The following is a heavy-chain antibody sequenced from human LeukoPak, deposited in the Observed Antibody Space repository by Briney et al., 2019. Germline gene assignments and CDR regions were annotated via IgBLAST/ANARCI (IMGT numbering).Heavy chain of an antibody. Sequence: NPGGSLRLSCAASGFTFSNAWMSWVRQAPGKGLKWVGRIKSKTDGGTTDYAAPVKGRFTISRDDSKNTLYLQMNSLKTEDTAVYYCTTDPDNVVSLDYWGQGTLVTVSS. V-gene: IGHV3-15*01. CDR1: GFTFSNAW. D-gene: IGHD2-21*01. CDR3: TTDPDNVVSLDY. J-gene: IGHJ4*02. CDR2: IKSKTDGGTT.